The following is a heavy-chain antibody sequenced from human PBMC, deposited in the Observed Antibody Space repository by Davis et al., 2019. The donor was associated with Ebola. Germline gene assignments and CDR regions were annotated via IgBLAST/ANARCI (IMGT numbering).Heavy chain of an antibody. Sequence: HSQTLSLTCAVSGHSIFSNIPAWNWIRQSPSRGLEWLGRTYYNSKWYNDYAASVKSRITVNPDTSKNQFSLLLNSVTPEDTAIYYCARGWFRSGMDVWGQGTTITVSS. D-gene: IGHD6-19*01. CDR2: TYYNSKWYN. V-gene: IGHV6-1*01. CDR1: GHSIFSNIPA. J-gene: IGHJ6*02. CDR3: ARGWFRSGMDV.